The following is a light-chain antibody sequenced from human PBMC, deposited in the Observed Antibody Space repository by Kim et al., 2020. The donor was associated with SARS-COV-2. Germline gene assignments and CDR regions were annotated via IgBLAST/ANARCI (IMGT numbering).Light chain of an antibody. V-gene: IGKV2-28*01. Sequence: EPASISCRSSQSLLHSNGYNYLDWYLQKPGQSPQLLIYLGSNRASGVPDRFSGSGSGTDFTLKISRVEAEDVGAYYCMQALQTPRTFGQGTKLEIK. CDR2: LGS. CDR3: MQALQTPRT. J-gene: IGKJ2*01. CDR1: QSLLHSNGYNY.